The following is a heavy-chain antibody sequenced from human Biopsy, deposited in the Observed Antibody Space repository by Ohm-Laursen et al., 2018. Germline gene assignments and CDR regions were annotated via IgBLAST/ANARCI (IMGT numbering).Heavy chain of an antibody. CDR3: VKDRGGARASFHY. CDR2: IRSGGDYM. CDR1: GFTLSYYS. V-gene: IGHV3-21*04. D-gene: IGHD3-16*01. J-gene: IGHJ4*02. Sequence: GSLRLSCTASGFTLSYYSMTWVRQAPGKGLEWVSSIRSGGDYMFYADSVKGRFTISRDNARKTLFLQMNSLRPEDTALYYCVKDRGGARASFHYWGQGIRVAVSS.